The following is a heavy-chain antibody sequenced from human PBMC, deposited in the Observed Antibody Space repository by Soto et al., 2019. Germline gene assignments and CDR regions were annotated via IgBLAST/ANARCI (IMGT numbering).Heavy chain of an antibody. J-gene: IGHJ4*02. V-gene: IGHV1-18*01. D-gene: IGHD2-2*01. CDR2: ISAYNGNT. CDR1: GYTFTSYG. CDR3: ARRCSSTSCYADY. Sequence: QVQLVQSGAEVKKPGASVKVSCKPSGYTFTSYGITWVRQAPGQGLEWMGWISAYNGNTNYAQKFQGRVTITRDTSASTAYMELSSLRSEDTAVYYCARRCSSTSCYADYWGQGTLVTVSS.